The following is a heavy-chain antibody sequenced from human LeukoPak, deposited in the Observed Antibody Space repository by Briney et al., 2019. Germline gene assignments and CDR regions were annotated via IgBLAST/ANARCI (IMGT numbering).Heavy chain of an antibody. Sequence: GGSLRLSCAASGFTFSSNWMHWVRQAPGKGLVWVSRISADGRSTTYADSVKGRFTISRDNAKNTLYLQMNSLRAEDTAVYYCARAPWELDDWGQGTLVTVSS. CDR3: ARAPWELDD. CDR1: GFTFSSNW. D-gene: IGHD1-26*01. V-gene: IGHV3-74*01. J-gene: IGHJ4*02. CDR2: ISADGRST.